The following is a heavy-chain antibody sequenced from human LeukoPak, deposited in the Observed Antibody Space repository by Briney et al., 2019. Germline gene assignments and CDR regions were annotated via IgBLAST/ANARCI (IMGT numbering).Heavy chain of an antibody. CDR1: GGSISSSTYY. CDR2: IYYSGST. CDR3: ASGYFAADY. Sequence: SETLSLTCTVSGGSISSSTYYWGSIRQPPGKGLEWIGSIYYSGSTYYNPALKSRVTIFVDTSKTQFSLQLDSVTAADTAVYYCASGYFAADYWGQGTLVTVSS. J-gene: IGHJ4*02. D-gene: IGHD3-9*01. V-gene: IGHV4-39*01.